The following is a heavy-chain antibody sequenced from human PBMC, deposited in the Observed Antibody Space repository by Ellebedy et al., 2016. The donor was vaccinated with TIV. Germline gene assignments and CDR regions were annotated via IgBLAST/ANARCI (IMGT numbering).Heavy chain of an antibody. Sequence: GESLKISCAASGFTFANYAMTWVRQVPGKGLEWFSSIRGRDGRTSYTYSAKGRFTISSDKSKKQLVLQMNNCRVEDTAMYYCARDDALDGGYLDYWGQGALVTVSS. CDR2: IRGRDGRT. J-gene: IGHJ4*02. CDR3: ARDDALDGGYLDY. D-gene: IGHD3-16*01. CDR1: GFTFANYA. V-gene: IGHV3-23*01.